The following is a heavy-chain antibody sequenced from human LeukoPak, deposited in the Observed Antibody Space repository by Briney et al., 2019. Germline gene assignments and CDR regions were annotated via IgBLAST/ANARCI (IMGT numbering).Heavy chain of an antibody. J-gene: IGHJ4*02. Sequence: GGSLRLSCAASGFTFSSYWMSWVRQAPGKGLEWVANIKQDGSEKYYVDSVKCRFTISRDNAKNSLYLQVTSLRVEDTAVYYCARGRDSGYPGPFDYWGQGTLVTVSS. D-gene: IGHD5-12*01. CDR1: GFTFSSYW. CDR2: IKQDGSEK. CDR3: ARGRDSGYPGPFDY. V-gene: IGHV3-7*03.